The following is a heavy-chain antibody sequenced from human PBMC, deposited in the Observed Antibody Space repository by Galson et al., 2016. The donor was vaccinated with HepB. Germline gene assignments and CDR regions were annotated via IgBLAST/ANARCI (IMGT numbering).Heavy chain of an antibody. J-gene: IGHJ4*02. V-gene: IGHV4-4*02. CDR3: ARRPATYDSSGYYYGADGDY. Sequence: TLSLTCDVSGGSIGSSYWWRWVRQPPGKGLEWIGEINHSGTINYNPSLKSRVTISVDTSKNQFSLNLGSVTAADTAVYYCARRPATYDSSGYYYGADGDYWGQGTLVTVSS. CDR1: GGSIGSSYW. CDR2: INHSGTI. D-gene: IGHD3-22*01.